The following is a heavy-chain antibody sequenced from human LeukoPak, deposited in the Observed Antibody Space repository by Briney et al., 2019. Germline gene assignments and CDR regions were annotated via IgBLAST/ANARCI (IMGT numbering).Heavy chain of an antibody. J-gene: IGHJ4*02. D-gene: IGHD1-26*01. CDR1: GFNFDDYG. CDR2: ISWNGGST. V-gene: IGHV3-20*04. Sequence: AGGSLRLSCAASGFNFDDYGMTWVRHAPGEGLEWVSGISWNGGSTAYVDSVKGRFTISRDNAKNSLYLQMNSLRGEDTALYYCARGSGGYSTYSDFWGQGTLVTVSS. CDR3: ARGSGGYSTYSDF.